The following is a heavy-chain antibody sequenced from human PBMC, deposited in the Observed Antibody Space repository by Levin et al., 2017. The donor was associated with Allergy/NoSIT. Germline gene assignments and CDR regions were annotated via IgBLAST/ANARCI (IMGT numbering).Heavy chain of an antibody. J-gene: IGHJ4*02. Sequence: PGGSLRLSCTVSGGSISSSISYWGWIRQAPGKGLEWIGSIYNSGSTYYNPSLKSRVTTSVDTSKNQFSLKLSSVTAADTAVYYCARQCYDIWTGYYNFDYWGQGTLVTVSS. CDR3: ARQCYDIWTGYYNFDY. CDR2: IYNSGST. CDR1: GGSISSSISY. D-gene: IGHD3-9*01. V-gene: IGHV4-39*01.